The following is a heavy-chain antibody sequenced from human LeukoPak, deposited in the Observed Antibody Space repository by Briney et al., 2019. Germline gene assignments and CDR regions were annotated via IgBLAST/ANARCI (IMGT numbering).Heavy chain of an antibody. Sequence: GASVKVSCKVSGYTLTELSMHWVRQAPGKGLEWMGGFDPEDGETIYAQKFQGRVTITADKSTSTAYMELSSLRSEDTAVYYCARVKTDYYDSSGYYRYYFDYWGQGTLVTVSS. CDR3: ARVKTDYYDSSGYYRYYFDY. V-gene: IGHV1-24*01. CDR2: FDPEDGET. CDR1: GYTLTELS. D-gene: IGHD3-22*01. J-gene: IGHJ4*02.